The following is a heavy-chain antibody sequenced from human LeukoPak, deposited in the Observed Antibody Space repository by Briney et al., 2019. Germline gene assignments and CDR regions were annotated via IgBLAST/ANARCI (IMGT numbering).Heavy chain of an antibody. CDR3: ARDTGWHNYAY. CDR2: IKEVGSKN. CDR1: GFTFSSYW. J-gene: IGHJ4*02. V-gene: IGHV3-7*03. D-gene: IGHD6-19*01. Sequence: GGSLRLSCAASGFTFSSYWMSWVRQAPGKGLEWVANIKEVGSKNYYVDSVKGRFTISRDNAKNALYLQMNSLRAEDAAVYYCARDTGWHNYAYWGQGTPVIVSS.